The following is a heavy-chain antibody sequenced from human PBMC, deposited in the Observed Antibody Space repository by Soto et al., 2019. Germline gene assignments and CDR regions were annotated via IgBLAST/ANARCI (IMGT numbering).Heavy chain of an antibody. D-gene: IGHD3-10*02. CDR1: GGSISSYY. J-gene: IGHJ5*02. Sequence: PSETLSLTCTVSGGSISSYYWSWIRQPPGKGLEWIGYIYYSGSTNYNPSLKSRVTISVDTSKNQFSLKLSSVTAADTAVYYCARTGVRGDNPWGQGTLVTVSS. CDR2: IYYSGST. CDR3: ARTGVRGDNP. V-gene: IGHV4-59*01.